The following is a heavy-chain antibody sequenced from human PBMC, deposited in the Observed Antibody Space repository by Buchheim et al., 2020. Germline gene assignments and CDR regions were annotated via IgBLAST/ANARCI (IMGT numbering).Heavy chain of an antibody. CDR2: INSDGSST. J-gene: IGHJ6*03. CDR3: ARGYSLPVALSRRYYYYYMDV. Sequence: EVQLVESGGGLVQPGGSLRLSCAASGFTFSSYWMHWVRQAPGKGLVWVSRINSDGSSTSYADSVKGRFTISRDNAKNTLYLQMNSLRAEDTAVYYCARGYSLPVALSRRYYYYYMDVWGKGTT. D-gene: IGHD1-14*01. V-gene: IGHV3-74*01. CDR1: GFTFSSYW.